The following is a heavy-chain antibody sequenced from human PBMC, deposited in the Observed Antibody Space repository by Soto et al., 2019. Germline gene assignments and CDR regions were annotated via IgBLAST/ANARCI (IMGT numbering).Heavy chain of an antibody. Sequence: GGSLRLSCAASGFTFSNYAMHWVRQAPGKGLEWVTIISYDGSNKYYADSVKGRFTISRDDSKNTLYLQMNSLRADDTAVYYCARGLGSSSPRTALNYYYGMDVWGRGTTVTVSS. J-gene: IGHJ6*02. CDR3: ARGLGSSSPRTALNYYYGMDV. D-gene: IGHD6-6*01. V-gene: IGHV3-30-3*01. CDR1: GFTFSNYA. CDR2: ISYDGSNK.